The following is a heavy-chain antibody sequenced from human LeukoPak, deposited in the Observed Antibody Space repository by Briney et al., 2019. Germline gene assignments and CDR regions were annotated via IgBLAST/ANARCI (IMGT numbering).Heavy chain of an antibody. CDR3: TRDPVDSYDSSGYLDH. Sequence: GGSPRLSCTASGFTFGDYGVCWVRQAPEKGLEWVAFLRGKAYGATAEYAASVKGRFTISRDDSKRIAYLQMNSLKTEDTGVYYCTRDPVDSYDSSGYLDHWGQGTRVTVSS. D-gene: IGHD3-22*01. V-gene: IGHV3-49*04. CDR1: GFTFGDYG. CDR2: LRGKAYGATA. J-gene: IGHJ4*02.